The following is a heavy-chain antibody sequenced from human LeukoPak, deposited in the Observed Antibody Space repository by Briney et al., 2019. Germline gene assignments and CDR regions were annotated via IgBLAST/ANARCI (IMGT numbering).Heavy chain of an antibody. Sequence: GGSLSLSCAASGFTFSTSWMTWVRQPPGKGLEWVATIKEDGTKLTSVGSVRGRFTISRDNARNSMFLQMNSLRAEDTAVYFCARDAAYSSFDYWGQGTLVTVS. D-gene: IGHD4-11*01. J-gene: IGHJ4*02. CDR1: GFTFSTSW. CDR2: IKEDGTKL. CDR3: ARDAAYSSFDY. V-gene: IGHV3-7*05.